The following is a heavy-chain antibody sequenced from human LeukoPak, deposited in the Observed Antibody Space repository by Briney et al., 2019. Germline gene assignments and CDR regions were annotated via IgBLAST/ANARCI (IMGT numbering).Heavy chain of an antibody. CDR2: IYYSGNT. D-gene: IGHD2-2*01. CDR3: ASKLEGYCSSTSCPVA. V-gene: IGHV4-39*01. J-gene: IGHJ5*02. CDR1: GGSISNSNYY. Sequence: PSETLSLTCTVSGGSISNSNYYWGWVRQPPGKGLEWIGTIYYSGNTYYTPSLKSRVTISVDTSRNQFSLRLSSVTAADTAVYYCASKLEGYCSSTSCPVAWGQGTLVTVSS.